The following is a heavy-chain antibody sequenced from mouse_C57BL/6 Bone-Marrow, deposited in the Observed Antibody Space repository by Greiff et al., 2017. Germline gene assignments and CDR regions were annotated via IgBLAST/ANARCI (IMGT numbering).Heavy chain of an antibody. CDR1: GYTFTDYN. J-gene: IGHJ4*01. D-gene: IGHD1-1*01. CDR3: ASNYGSSYYAMDY. Sequence: VQLKQSGPELVKPGASVKMSCKASGYTFTDYNMHWVKQSQGKSLEWIGYINPNNGGTSYNQKFKGKATLTVNKSSSTAYMELRSLTSEDSAVYYCASNYGSSYYAMDYWGQGTSVTVSS. V-gene: IGHV1-22*01. CDR2: INPNNGGT.